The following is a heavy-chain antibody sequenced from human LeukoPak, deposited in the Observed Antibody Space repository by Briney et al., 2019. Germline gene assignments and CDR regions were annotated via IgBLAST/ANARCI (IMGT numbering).Heavy chain of an antibody. CDR3: AKGAYDYIEMGYFDD. D-gene: IGHD5-12*01. V-gene: IGHV3-23*01. CDR1: GFRFSNFA. J-gene: IGHJ4*02. Sequence: PGGPLRLSCAASGFRFSNFAMSWVRQAPGKGLEWVSLIIGSSGDTLYADSVKGRFTISRDISKNRLYLQMNSLRAEDTALYYCAKGAYDYIEMGYFDDWGQGTLVTVSS. CDR2: IIGSSGDT.